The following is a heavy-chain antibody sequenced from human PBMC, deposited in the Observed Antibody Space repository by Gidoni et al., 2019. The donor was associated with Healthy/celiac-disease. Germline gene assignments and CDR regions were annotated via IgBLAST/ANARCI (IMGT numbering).Heavy chain of an antibody. Sequence: QVQLVQSGAEVKKPGASVKVSCKASGYTFTSYGISWVRQAPGQGLEWMGWISAYNGNTNYAQKLQGRVTMTTDTSTSTAYMELRSLRSDDTAVYYCASIGPVCSGGSCYFVGRAFDIWGQGTMVTVSS. J-gene: IGHJ3*02. CDR3: ASIGPVCSGGSCYFVGRAFDI. D-gene: IGHD2-15*01. CDR2: ISAYNGNT. CDR1: GYTFTSYG. V-gene: IGHV1-18*04.